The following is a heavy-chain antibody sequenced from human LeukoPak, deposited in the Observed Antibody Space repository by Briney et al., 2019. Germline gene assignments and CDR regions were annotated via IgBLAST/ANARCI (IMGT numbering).Heavy chain of an antibody. D-gene: IGHD3-16*01. CDR2: FDPEDGET. J-gene: IGHJ4*02. Sequence: ASVKVSCKVSGYTLTELSMHWVRQTPGKGLERLGGFDPEDGETIYAQKFQGRVTMTEDTSTDTAYMELSSLRSEDTAVYYCATVYDYVWGSYDYWGQGTLVTVSS. CDR3: ATVYDYVWGSYDY. CDR1: GYTLTELS. V-gene: IGHV1-24*01.